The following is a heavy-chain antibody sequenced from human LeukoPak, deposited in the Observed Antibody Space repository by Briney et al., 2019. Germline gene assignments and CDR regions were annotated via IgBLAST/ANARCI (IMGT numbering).Heavy chain of an antibody. CDR3: ARDYYDSSGYSRSFPY. CDR2: IYPGDSDT. J-gene: IGHJ4*02. Sequence: GESLKISCKGSGYSFTSYWIGWVRQMPGKGLGWMGIIYPGDSDTRYSPSLQGQVTISADKSIGTGYLPWSSLKASDTALYYCARDYYDSSGYSRSFPYWGQGTLVTVSS. V-gene: IGHV5-51*01. CDR1: GYSFTSYW. D-gene: IGHD3-22*01.